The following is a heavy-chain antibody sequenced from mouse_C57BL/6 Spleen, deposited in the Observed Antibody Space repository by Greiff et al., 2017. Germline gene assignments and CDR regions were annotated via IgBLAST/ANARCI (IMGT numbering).Heavy chain of an antibody. CDR1: GYAFSSSW. CDR3: ARPGDEGAYCDY. CDR2: IYPGDGDT. J-gene: IGHJ2*01. D-gene: IGHD3-1*01. V-gene: IGHV1-82*01. Sequence: QVQLQQSGPELVKPGASVKISCKASGYAFSSSWMNWVKQRPGKGLEWIGRIYPGDGDTNYNGKFKGKATLTADKSSSTAYMQLSSLTSEDSAVYFCARPGDEGAYCDYWGQGTTLTVSS.